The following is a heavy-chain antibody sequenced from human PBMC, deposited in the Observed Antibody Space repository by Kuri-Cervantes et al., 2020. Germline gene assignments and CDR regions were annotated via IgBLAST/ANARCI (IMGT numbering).Heavy chain of an antibody. J-gene: IGHJ6*02. Sequence: GGSLRLSCAASGFTFSDYYMTWIRQAPGKGLEWVSYISSSGNTIYYADSVKGRFTISRDDAKNSLYLQMNSLRAEDTAVYYCAKDQVRQQLDSYGMDVWGQGTTVTVSS. CDR3: AKDQVRQQLDSYGMDV. CDR1: GFTFSDYY. CDR2: ISSSGNTI. D-gene: IGHD6-13*01. V-gene: IGHV3-11*04.